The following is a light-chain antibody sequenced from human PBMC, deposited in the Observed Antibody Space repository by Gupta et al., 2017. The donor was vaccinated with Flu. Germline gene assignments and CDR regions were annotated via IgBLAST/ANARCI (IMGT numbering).Light chain of an antibody. Sequence: GTLSRSPGDAVTLSCTTSQRLSDTYLAWYHQRPGQAPRLLIYAASTRATDIPDRFSGSGSGTDFTLTISRLEPEDFGVYYCQQYGRSPLTFGGGTTVEMK. CDR2: AAS. V-gene: IGKV3-20*01. CDR1: QRLSDTY. CDR3: QQYGRSPLT. J-gene: IGKJ4*01.